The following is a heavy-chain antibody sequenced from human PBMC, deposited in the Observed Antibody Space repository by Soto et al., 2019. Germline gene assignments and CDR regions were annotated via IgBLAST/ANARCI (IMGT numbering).Heavy chain of an antibody. J-gene: IGHJ3*01. CDR3: ARRGSSAAFTL. CDR1: GGSISSSSYY. V-gene: IGHV4-39*01. D-gene: IGHD1-26*01. Sequence: SETLSLTCTVSGGSISSSSYYWGWIRQPPGKGLEWIGSIYYSGSTYYNPSLKSRVTISVDTSKNQFSLKLSSVTAADTAVYYCARRGSSAAFTLSAQGTMVP. CDR2: IYYSGST.